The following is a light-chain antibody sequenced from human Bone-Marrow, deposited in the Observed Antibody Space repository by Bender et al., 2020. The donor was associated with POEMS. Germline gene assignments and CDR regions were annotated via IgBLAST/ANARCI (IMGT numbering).Light chain of an antibody. CDR3: LSYTSSTTWV. CDR1: SSDIGDYDY. V-gene: IGLV2-14*03. J-gene: IGLJ3*02. CDR2: AVT. Sequence: QSALTQPASVSGSPGQSITISCAGTSSDIGDYDYVSWYQLHPGKAPQLIIYAVTNRPSGISDRFFGSKSGNTASLTISGLQAEDEADYYCLSYTSSTTWVFGGGTRLTVL.